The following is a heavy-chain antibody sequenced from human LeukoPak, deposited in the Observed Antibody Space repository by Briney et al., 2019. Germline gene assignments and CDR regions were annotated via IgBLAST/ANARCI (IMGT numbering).Heavy chain of an antibody. CDR1: GGSISSYY. V-gene: IGHV4-59*08. Sequence: SETLSLTCTVSGGSISSYYWSWIRQPPGKGLEWIGYIYYSGSTNYNPSLKSRVTISVDTSKNQFSLKLSSVTAADTAVYYCALGGDILTGYYYYFDYWGQGTLVTVSS. CDR3: ALGGDILTGYYYYFDY. J-gene: IGHJ4*02. CDR2: IYYSGST. D-gene: IGHD3-9*01.